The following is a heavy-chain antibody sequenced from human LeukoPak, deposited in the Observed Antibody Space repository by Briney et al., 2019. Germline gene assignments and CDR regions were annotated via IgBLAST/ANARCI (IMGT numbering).Heavy chain of an antibody. CDR1: GFTFSSYS. D-gene: IGHD6-19*01. Sequence: PGGSLRLSCAASGFTFSSYSMNWVRQAPGEGLEWVSYVSPSSTTIYYADSVKGRFTISRDSAKNSLYLQMNSLRAEDTAVYYCAREHTPYGSGCTAAYWGQGTLVTVSS. CDR2: VSPSSTTI. V-gene: IGHV3-48*01. CDR3: AREHTPYGSGCTAAY. J-gene: IGHJ4*02.